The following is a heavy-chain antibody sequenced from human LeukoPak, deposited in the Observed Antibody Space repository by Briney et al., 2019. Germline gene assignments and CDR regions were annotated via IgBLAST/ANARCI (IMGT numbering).Heavy chain of an antibody. CDR2: MNPNSGNT. CDR3: ARGLGDYYGSGSYRADY. CDR1: GYTFTSYD. D-gene: IGHD3-10*01. Sequence: ASVKVSCKASGYTFTSYDINWVRQATRQGLEWMGWMNPNSGNTGYAQKFQGRVTMTRNTSISTAYMELSSLRSEDTAVYYCARGLGDYYGSGSYRADYWGQGTLVTVSS. J-gene: IGHJ4*02. V-gene: IGHV1-8*01.